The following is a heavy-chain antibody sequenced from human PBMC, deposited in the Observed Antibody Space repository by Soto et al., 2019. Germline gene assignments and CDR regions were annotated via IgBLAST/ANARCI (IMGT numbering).Heavy chain of an antibody. CDR1: GFTFSSYA. D-gene: IGHD1-26*01. CDR2: ISGSGGST. CDR3: AKVKVSAYWYFDL. J-gene: IGHJ2*01. Sequence: EVQLLESGGGLVQPGGSLRLSCAASGFTFSSYAMSWVRQAPGKGLEWVSAISGSGGSTYYADSVKGRFTISRDNSKNTRYLQMNGLGAEDTAVDYCAKVKVSAYWYFDLWGRGTLVTVSS. V-gene: IGHV3-23*01.